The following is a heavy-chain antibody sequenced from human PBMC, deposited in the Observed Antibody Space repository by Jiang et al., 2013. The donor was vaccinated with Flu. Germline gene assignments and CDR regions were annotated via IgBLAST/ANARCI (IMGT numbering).Heavy chain of an antibody. Sequence: TFSGFSLSTSGVGVGWIRQPPGKALEWLALIYWDDDKRYSPSLKSRLTITKDTSKNQVVLTMTNMDPADTATYYCAHGKGDDFWSGYSTDYFDYWGQGTLVTVSS. CDR3: AHGKGDDFWSGYSTDYFDY. V-gene: IGHV2-5*02. J-gene: IGHJ4*02. CDR2: IYWDDDK. D-gene: IGHD3-3*01. CDR1: GFSLSTSGVG.